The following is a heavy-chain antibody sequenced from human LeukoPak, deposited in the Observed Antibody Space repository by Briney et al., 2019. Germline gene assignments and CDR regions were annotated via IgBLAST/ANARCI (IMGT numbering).Heavy chain of an antibody. CDR1: GFTVSTVY. CDR3: AREIGQLGGAFDI. CDR2: IYGGPTA. D-gene: IGHD7-27*01. J-gene: IGHJ3*02. Sequence: GGSLRLSCAASGFTVSTVYMTWVRQAPGKGLEWVSVIYGGPTAYYADSVKDRFTISRDNPENTLNLQMNSLRAEDTAVYYCAREIGQLGGAFDIWGRGTMVTVSS. V-gene: IGHV3-53*01.